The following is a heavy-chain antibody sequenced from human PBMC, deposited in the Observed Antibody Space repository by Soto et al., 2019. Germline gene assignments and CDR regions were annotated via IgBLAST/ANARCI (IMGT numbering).Heavy chain of an antibody. CDR1: GFSISSYW. CDR3: ARAYYDFWSGSYYFYMDV. Sequence: EAQLVESGGGLVQPGGSLRLSCAASGFSISSYWMSWVRQAPGKGLEWVANINQDGSERHYVDSVKGRFTSSRDHAKNLLYLQMNSLRAEDTAVYYCARAYYDFWSGSYYFYMDVWGKGATITVSS. D-gene: IGHD3-3*01. J-gene: IGHJ6*03. CDR2: INQDGSER. V-gene: IGHV3-7*01.